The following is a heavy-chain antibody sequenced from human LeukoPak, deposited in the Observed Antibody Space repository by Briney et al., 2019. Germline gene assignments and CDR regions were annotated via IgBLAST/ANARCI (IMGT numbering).Heavy chain of an antibody. D-gene: IGHD2-15*01. CDR2: IYTSGST. Sequence: SETLSLTCTVSGGSISGGSYYWSWIRQPAGKGLEWIGRIYTSGSTNYNPSLKSRVTISVDTSKNQFSLKLSSVTAADTAVYYCARDRPYCSGGSCYSWGYYYYMDVWGKGTTVTISS. CDR3: ARDRPYCSGGSCYSWGYYYYMDV. J-gene: IGHJ6*03. V-gene: IGHV4-61*02. CDR1: GGSISGGSYY.